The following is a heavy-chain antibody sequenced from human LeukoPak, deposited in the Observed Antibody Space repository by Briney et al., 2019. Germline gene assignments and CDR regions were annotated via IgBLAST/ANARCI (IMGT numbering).Heavy chain of an antibody. Sequence: SETLSLTCIVSNDSVNDNHRWTWVRQTPRKGLEWIGEVSHTGNTNYNPSFGSRITVSVDESKNQFSLVLTSVTAADTGVYFCARDSRDYTDYVVLDFWGQGTLVRVSS. D-gene: IGHD3-10*02. J-gene: IGHJ4*02. CDR2: VSHTGNT. CDR3: ARDSRDYTDYVVLDF. V-gene: IGHV4/OR15-8*01. CDR1: NDSVNDNHR.